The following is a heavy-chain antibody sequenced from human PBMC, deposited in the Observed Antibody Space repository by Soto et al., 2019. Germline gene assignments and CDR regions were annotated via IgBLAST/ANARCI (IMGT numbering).Heavy chain of an antibody. D-gene: IGHD3-10*01. CDR2: IFAMFGSP. CDR3: ATNGSSVVLDS. CDR1: GGTFSSYT. J-gene: IGHJ4*02. V-gene: IGHV1-69*13. Sequence: GASVKVSCKASGGTFSSYTFNWVRQAPGQGLEWMGGIFAMFGSPHNAEKFQHRLTITADDSTTTVYMELSDLRSEDTAVYYCATNGSSVVLDSWGQGTLVTVSS.